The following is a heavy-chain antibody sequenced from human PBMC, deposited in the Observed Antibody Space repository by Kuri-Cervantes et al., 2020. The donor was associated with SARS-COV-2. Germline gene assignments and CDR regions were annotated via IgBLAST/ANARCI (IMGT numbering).Heavy chain of an antibody. J-gene: IGHJ4*02. V-gene: IGHV4-34*01. CDR3: AGAQGPYYYDSSGYYRFDY. D-gene: IGHD3-22*01. CDR2: INHSGST. Sequence: GSLRLSCAVYGGSFSGYYWSWIRQPPGKGLEWIGEINHSGSTYYNPSLKSRVTISVDTSKNQFSLKLSSVTAADTAVYYCAGAQGPYYYDSSGYYRFDYWGQGTLVTVSS. CDR1: GGSFSGYY.